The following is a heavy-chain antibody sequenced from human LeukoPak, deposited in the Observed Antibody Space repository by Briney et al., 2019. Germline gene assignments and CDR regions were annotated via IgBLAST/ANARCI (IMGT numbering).Heavy chain of an antibody. CDR1: GFTLSAYG. Sequence: GRSLRLSCAASGFTLSAYGMHWVRQAPGKGLEWVAVIAYDGSIKYYADSVKGRFTISRDNSKNTLFLQLNSLRGEDTAVYYCAREGSGYDFEYWGQGTLVTVSS. CDR2: IAYDGSIK. CDR3: AREGSGYDFEY. V-gene: IGHV3-30*03. D-gene: IGHD5-12*01. J-gene: IGHJ4*02.